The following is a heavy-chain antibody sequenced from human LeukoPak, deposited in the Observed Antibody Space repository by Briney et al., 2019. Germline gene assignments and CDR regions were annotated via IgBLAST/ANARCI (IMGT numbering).Heavy chain of an antibody. CDR3: ARGYCSSTSCYLPEYFQH. CDR2: IIPIFGTA. Sequence: SVKVSCKACGGTFSSYAISWVRQAPGQGLEWMGGIIPIFGTANYAQKFQGRVTITTDESTSTAYMELSSLRSEDTAVYYCARGYCSSTSCYLPEYFQHWGQGTLVTVSS. D-gene: IGHD2-2*01. CDR1: GGTFSSYA. J-gene: IGHJ1*01. V-gene: IGHV1-69*05.